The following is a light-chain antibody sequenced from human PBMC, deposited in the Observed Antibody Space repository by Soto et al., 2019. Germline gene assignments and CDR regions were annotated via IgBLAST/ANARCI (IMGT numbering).Light chain of an antibody. CDR3: QSYDSSLSGVV. V-gene: IGLV1-40*01. CDR1: SSNIGAGYD. CDR2: GNS. Sequence: QAVVTQPPSVSGAPGQRVTISCTGSSSNIGAGYDINWYQQLPGTAPKLLIYGNSNRPSGVPDRFSGSKSGTSASLAITGLQAEDEADYYCQSYDSSLSGVVFGGGTKVTVL. J-gene: IGLJ2*01.